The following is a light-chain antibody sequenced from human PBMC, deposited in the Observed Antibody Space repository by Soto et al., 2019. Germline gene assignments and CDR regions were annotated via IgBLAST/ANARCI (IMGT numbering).Light chain of an antibody. V-gene: IGLV1-44*01. Sequence: QSVLTQPPSVSGTPGQRVTISCSGSSSNIGSNSVNWYQQLPGTAPTLLIFSSDQRPSGVPDRFSASKSGTSASLAISGLQSEDEADYYCATWDDSLTGWVFGGGTKVTVL. J-gene: IGLJ3*02. CDR1: SSNIGSNS. CDR3: ATWDDSLTGWV. CDR2: SSD.